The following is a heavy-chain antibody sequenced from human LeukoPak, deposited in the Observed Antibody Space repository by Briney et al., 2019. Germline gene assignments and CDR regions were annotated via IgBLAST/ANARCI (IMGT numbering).Heavy chain of an antibody. V-gene: IGHV3-33*01. Sequence: GGSLRLSCAASGFTFSSYGMHWVRQAPGKGLEWVAVIWYDGSNKYYADSVKGRFTISRDNSKNTLYLQMNSLRAEDTAVYYCARGSDGYNSYYFDYWGQGTLVTVSS. J-gene: IGHJ4*02. CDR2: IWYDGSNK. D-gene: IGHD5-24*01. CDR3: ARGSDGYNSYYFDY. CDR1: GFTFSSYG.